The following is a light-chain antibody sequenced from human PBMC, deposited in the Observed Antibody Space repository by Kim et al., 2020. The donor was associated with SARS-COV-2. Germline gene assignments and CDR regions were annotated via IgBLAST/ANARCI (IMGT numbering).Light chain of an antibody. J-gene: IGKJ2*01. V-gene: IGKV1-39*01. CDR2: AAS. Sequence: DIQMTQSPSSLAASVGDRVTIACRASQSISTYLNWYQQKPGKAPKLLIYAASTLQSGVPSRFSGSGSGTDFTLTISSLQAGDCATYYCQQSHTARLLTFRRGAK. CDR3: QQSHTARLLT. CDR1: QSISTY.